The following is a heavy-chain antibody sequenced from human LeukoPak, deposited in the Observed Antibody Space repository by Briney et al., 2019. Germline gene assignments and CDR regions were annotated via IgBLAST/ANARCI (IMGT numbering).Heavy chain of an antibody. CDR2: IIPIFGTA. D-gene: IGHD4-17*01. V-gene: IGHV1-69*05. J-gene: IGHJ3*02. CDR3: ATNPGSTVTGDAFDI. Sequence: ASVKVSCKASGGTFSTYAINWVRQAPGQGLEWMGGIIPIFGTANYAQKFQGRVTITTDESASTAYMELSSLRSEDTAVYYCATNPGSTVTGDAFDIWGQGTMVTVSS. CDR1: GGTFSTYA.